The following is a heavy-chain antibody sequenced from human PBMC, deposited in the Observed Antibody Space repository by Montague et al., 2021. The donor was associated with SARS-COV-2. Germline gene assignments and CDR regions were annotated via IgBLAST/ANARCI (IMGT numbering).Heavy chain of an antibody. CDR1: GDSITYFY. Sequence: SETLSLTCTVSGDSITYFYWCWIRQPAGKGLEWIGRVSSSGSTNXNPSLRSRVSMSVDTSTSQFSLKLSSVTAADTAVYYCARDVVTHLGTFDYWGRGTLVTVSS. CDR2: VSSSGST. J-gene: IGHJ4*02. V-gene: IGHV4-4*07. CDR3: ARDVVTHLGTFDY. D-gene: IGHD4-23*01.